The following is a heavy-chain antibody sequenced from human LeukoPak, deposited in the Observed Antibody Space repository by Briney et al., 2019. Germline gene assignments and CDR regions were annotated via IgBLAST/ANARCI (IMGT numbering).Heavy chain of an antibody. J-gene: IGHJ4*02. CDR2: ISYDGSNK. D-gene: IGHD3-9*01. CDR3: AKELLRYFD. Sequence: GGSLRLSCAASGFTFSSYAMHWVRQAPGKGLEWVAVISYDGSNKYYADSVKGRFTISRDNSKNTLYLQMNTLRAEDTAVYYCAKELLRYFDWGQGTLVTVSS. V-gene: IGHV3-30*04. CDR1: GFTFSSYA.